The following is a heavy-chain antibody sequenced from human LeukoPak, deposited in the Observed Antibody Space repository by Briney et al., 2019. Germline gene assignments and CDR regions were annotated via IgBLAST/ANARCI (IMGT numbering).Heavy chain of an antibody. CDR1: GGSFSGYY. CDR2: IYYSGST. D-gene: IGHD3-22*01. J-gene: IGHJ4*02. CDR3: ARDSAPYYYDSSGYYS. Sequence: SETLSLTCAVYGGSFSGYYWSWIRQPPGKGLEWIGYIYYSGSTYYNPSLKSRVTISVDTSKNQFSLKLSSVTAADTAVYYCARDSAPYYYDSSGYYSWGQGTLVTVSS. V-gene: IGHV4-30-4*08.